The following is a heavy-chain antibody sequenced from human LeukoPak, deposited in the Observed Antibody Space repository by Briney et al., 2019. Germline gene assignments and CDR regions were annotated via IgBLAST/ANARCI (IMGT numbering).Heavy chain of an antibody. CDR1: GFTFSDYY. Sequence: PGGSLRLSCAASGFTFSDYYMSWIRQAPGKGLEWVSYISSTSSYTNYADSVKGRFTISRDNAKNSLHLQMNSLRAEDTAVYYCAKGAYGSGSFYTYFNYWGQGTLVTVSS. J-gene: IGHJ4*02. D-gene: IGHD3-10*01. CDR3: AKGAYGSGSFYTYFNY. V-gene: IGHV3-11*05. CDR2: ISSTSSYT.